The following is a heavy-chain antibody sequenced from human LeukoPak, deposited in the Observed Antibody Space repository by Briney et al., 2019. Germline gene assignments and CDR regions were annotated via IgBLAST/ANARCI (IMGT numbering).Heavy chain of an antibody. CDR2: ISSNGGST. J-gene: IGHJ4*02. CDR3: ARDNYGSGSPFDY. D-gene: IGHD3-10*01. Sequence: GGSLRLSCAASGFTFSSYAMHWVRQAPGKGLEYVSAISSNGGSTHYANSVKGRFTISRDNSKNTLYLQMGSLRAEDMAVYYCARDNYGSGSPFDYWGQGTLVTVSS. CDR1: GFTFSSYA. V-gene: IGHV3-64*01.